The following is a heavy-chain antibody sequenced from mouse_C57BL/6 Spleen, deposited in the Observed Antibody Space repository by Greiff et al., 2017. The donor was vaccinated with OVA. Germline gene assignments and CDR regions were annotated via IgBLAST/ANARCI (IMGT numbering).Heavy chain of an antibody. CDR1: GYTFTSYW. D-gene: IGHD3-2*02. CDR3: ARGDSSGPYYYAMDY. V-gene: IGHV1-55*01. CDR2: IYPGSGST. J-gene: IGHJ4*01. Sequence: VQLQQPGAELVKPGASVKMSCKASGYTFTSYWITWVKQRPGQGLEWIGDIYPGSGSTNYNEKFKSKATLTVDTSSSTAYMQLSSLTSEDSAVYYCARGDSSGPYYYAMDYWGQGTSVTVSS.